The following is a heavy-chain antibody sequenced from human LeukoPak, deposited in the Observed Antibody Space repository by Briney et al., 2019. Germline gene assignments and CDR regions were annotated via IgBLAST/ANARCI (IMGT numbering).Heavy chain of an antibody. Sequence: SETLSLTCTVYGGSISSYYWSWIRQPPGKGLEWIGYTYYSGRTNYHTSLKSRVTISVDTSKNQFSLKLSSVTAADTAVYYCARYSSSWYEVDYYYGMDVWGQGTTVTVS. CDR3: ARYSSSWYEVDYYYGMDV. D-gene: IGHD6-13*01. CDR1: GGSISSYY. CDR2: TYYSGRT. V-gene: IGHV4-59*01. J-gene: IGHJ6*02.